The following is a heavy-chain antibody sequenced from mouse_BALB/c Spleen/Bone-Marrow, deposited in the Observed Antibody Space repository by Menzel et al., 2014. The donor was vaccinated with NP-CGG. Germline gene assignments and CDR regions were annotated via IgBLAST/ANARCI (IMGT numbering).Heavy chain of an antibody. CDR1: GYTFSSYW. CDR3: AREDGLWYFDV. J-gene: IGHJ1*01. CDR2: ILPGSGST. D-gene: IGHD1-1*01. V-gene: IGHV1-9*01. Sequence: QVHVKQSGAELMKPGASVKISCKATGYTFSSYWIEWVKQRPGHGLEWIGEILPGSGSTNYNEKSKGKATFTADTSSNTAYMQLSSLTSEDSAVYYCAREDGLWYFDVWGAGTTVTVSS.